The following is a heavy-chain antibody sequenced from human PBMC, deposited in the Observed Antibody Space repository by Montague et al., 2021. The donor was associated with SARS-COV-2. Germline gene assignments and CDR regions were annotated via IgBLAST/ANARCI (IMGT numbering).Heavy chain of an antibody. D-gene: IGHD4-11*01. CDR3: ARHLRVTTVTSHMYHYAMDV. J-gene: IGHJ6*02. Sequence: SETLSLICSVSGDSISNYSWSWIRQSPGKGLEWIGYIYYSGSTNYNPSLTSRVTISVDTSKNQVSLKLTSVTAADTAVYYCARHLRVTTVTSHMYHYAMDVWGQGTTVTVSS. V-gene: IGHV4-59*08. CDR1: GDSISNYS. CDR2: IYYSGST.